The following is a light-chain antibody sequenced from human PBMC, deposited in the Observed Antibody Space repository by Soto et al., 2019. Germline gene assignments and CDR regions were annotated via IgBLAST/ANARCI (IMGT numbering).Light chain of an antibody. CDR1: QTISSW. CDR2: KAS. CDR3: QQYNSYPFT. J-gene: IGKJ5*01. V-gene: IGKV1-5*03. Sequence: DIQMTQSPSTLSGSVGDRVTITCRASQTISSWLAWYQQKTGKAPKLLIYKASTLKSGVPSRFSGSGSGTEFSLTISSMQHDDFATYYCQQYNSYPFTFGQGTRLEIK.